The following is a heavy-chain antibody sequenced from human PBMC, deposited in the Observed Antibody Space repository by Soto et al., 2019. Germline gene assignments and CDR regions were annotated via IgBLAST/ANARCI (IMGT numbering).Heavy chain of an antibody. CDR3: ARGSVVYGSGSYFGY. J-gene: IGHJ4*02. V-gene: IGHV1-2*04. CDR2: INPNSGGT. D-gene: IGHD3-10*01. Sequence: GASVKVSCKASGYTFTGYYMHWVRQAPGQGLEWMGWINPNSGGTNYAQKFQGWVTMTRDTSISTAYMELSRLRSDDTAVYYCARGSVVYGSGSYFGYWGQGTLVTVSS. CDR1: GYTFTGYY.